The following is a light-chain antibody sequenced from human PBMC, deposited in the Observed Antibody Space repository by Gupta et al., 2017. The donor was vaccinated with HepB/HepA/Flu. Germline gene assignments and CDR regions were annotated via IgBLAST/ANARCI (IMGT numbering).Light chain of an antibody. CDR2: AAS. Sequence: DIQMTQSPSSLSASIGDRVTITCRASQTISNFLNWYQQKPGKAPKLLIYAASSLRSGVPSRITGSGSVTDFTLTIISLQPEDFATYYCQQSYSTPFTFGPGTKVDIK. V-gene: IGKV1-39*01. CDR1: QTISNF. CDR3: QQSYSTPFT. J-gene: IGKJ3*01.